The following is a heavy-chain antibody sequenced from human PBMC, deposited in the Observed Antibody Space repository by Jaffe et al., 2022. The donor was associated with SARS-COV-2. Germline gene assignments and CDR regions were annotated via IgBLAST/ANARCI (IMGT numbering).Heavy chain of an antibody. V-gene: IGHV3-48*02. J-gene: IGHJ6*02. CDR1: GFTFSSYS. D-gene: IGHD3-3*01. CDR3: ARDRFLEWLLRTHYYYYGMDV. Sequence: EVQLVESGGGLVQPGGSLRLSCAASGFTFSSYSMNWVRQAPGKGLEWVSYISSSSSTIYYADSVKGRFTISRDNAKNSLYLQMNSLRDEDTAVYYCARDRFLEWLLRTHYYYYGMDVWGQGTTVTVSS. CDR2: ISSSSSTI.